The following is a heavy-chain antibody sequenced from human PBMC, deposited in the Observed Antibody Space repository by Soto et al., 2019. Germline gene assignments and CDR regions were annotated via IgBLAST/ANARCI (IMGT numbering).Heavy chain of an antibody. J-gene: IGHJ6*02. D-gene: IGHD1-1*01. CDR1: GFTFGDYY. Sequence: QVQLVESGGGLVKPGGSLRLSCAASGFTFGDYYMTWIRQAPGKGLEWLSCISSSSNTIYNADSVEGRFTISRDNAKNSLYLQMNSLRADDTAVYYCARVSLGGTTWSYSYNGMDVWGQGTTVTVSS. CDR3: ARVSLGGTTWSYSYNGMDV. V-gene: IGHV3-11*01. CDR2: ISSSSNTI.